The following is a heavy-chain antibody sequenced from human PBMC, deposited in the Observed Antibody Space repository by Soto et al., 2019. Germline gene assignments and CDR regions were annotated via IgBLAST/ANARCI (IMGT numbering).Heavy chain of an antibody. CDR1: GGTFSSYA. CDR3: ARFIEDAGDEDSSWYWAGYYYGMDV. V-gene: IGHV1-69*13. J-gene: IGHJ6*02. CDR2: IIPIFGTA. Sequence: SVKVSCKASGGTFSSYAISWVRQAPGQGLEWMGGIIPIFGTANYAQKFQGRVTITADESTSTAYMELSSLRSEDTAVYYCARFIEDAGDEDSSWYWAGYYYGMDVWGQGTTVTAP. D-gene: IGHD6-13*01.